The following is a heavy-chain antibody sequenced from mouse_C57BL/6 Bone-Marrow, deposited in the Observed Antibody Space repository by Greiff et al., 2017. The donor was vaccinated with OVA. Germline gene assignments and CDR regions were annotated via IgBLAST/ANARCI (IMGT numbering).Heavy chain of an antibody. Sequence: VQLKQPGTELVKPGASVKLSCKASGYPFTSYWMHWVKQRPGQGLEWIGNINPSNGGTNYNEKFKSKATLTVDNSSSTAYMQLSSLTSEDSAVYYCARYPYYGSSYYWYFDVWGTGTTVTVSS. J-gene: IGHJ1*03. CDR2: INPSNGGT. CDR3: ARYPYYGSSYYWYFDV. V-gene: IGHV1-53*01. D-gene: IGHD1-1*01. CDR1: GYPFTSYW.